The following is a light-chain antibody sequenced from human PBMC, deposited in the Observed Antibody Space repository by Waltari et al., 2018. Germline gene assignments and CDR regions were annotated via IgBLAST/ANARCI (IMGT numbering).Light chain of an antibody. J-gene: IGKJ1*01. CDR3: QHYGSTRT. V-gene: IGKV3-20*01. CDR2: GVS. CDR1: QTIGNSY. Sequence: DIEVTQSPGTLSLSTGERATLSCRTSQTIGNSYLAWYQQKPGQAPRLVIHGVSTRASGVPDRFSGSGSGTDFTLTISRLEPEDFAVYYCQHYGSTRTFGRGTKVEIK.